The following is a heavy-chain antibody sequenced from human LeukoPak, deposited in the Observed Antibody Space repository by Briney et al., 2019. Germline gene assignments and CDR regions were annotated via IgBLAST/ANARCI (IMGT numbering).Heavy chain of an antibody. CDR1: EFTFSYYN. J-gene: IGHJ6*03. CDR3: ARETPVVVVAATSELYYYYYYMDV. Sequence: GGSLRLSCAASEFTFSYYNLNWVRQAPGKGLEWVSSITSTGSYTFYADSVKGRFTISRDNAKNSLYLQMNSLRAEDTAVYYCARETPVVVVAATSELYYYYYYMDVWGKGTTVTVSS. CDR2: ITSTGSYT. V-gene: IGHV3-21*01. D-gene: IGHD2-15*01.